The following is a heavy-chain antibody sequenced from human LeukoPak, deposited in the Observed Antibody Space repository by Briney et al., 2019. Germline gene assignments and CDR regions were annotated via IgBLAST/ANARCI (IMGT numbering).Heavy chain of an antibody. CDR2: INHSGST. D-gene: IGHD6-13*01. J-gene: IGHJ4*02. CDR1: GGSFSGYY. Sequence: PSETLSLTCAVYGGSFSGYYWSWIRQPPGKGLEWIGEINHSGSTNYNPSLKSRVTISVDTSKNQFSLKLSSVTAADTAVYYCARSPGVRRYSSSWYYNYWGQGTLVTVSS. V-gene: IGHV4-34*01. CDR3: ARSPGVRRYSSSWYYNY.